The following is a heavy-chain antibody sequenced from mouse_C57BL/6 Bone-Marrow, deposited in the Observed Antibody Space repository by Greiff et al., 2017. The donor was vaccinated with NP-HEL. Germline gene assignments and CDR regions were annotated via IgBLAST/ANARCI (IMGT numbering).Heavy chain of an antibody. V-gene: IGHV1-82*01. D-gene: IGHD1-1*01. CDR1: GYAFSSSW. J-gene: IGHJ3*01. CDR3: ARDLPYGSSYEGFAY. Sequence: VMLVESGPELVKPGASVKISCKASGYAFSSSWMNWVKQRPGKGLEWIGRIYPGDGDTNYNGKFKGKATLTADKSSSTAYMQLSSLTSEDSAVYFCARDLPYGSSYEGFAYWGQGTLVTVSA. CDR2: IYPGDGDT.